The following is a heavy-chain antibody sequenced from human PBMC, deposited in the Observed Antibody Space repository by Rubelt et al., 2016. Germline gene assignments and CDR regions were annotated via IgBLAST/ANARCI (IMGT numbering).Heavy chain of an antibody. CDR3: AGEYCTNGVCHYNFDY. J-gene: IGHJ4*02. D-gene: IGHD2-8*01. Sequence: QVQLQESGPGLVKPSQTLSLTCTVSGGSINSGGYYWTWIRQHPGKGLEWIGYIYYSGITYYNPSLKSRVSISVDRSKNQFSLELSSVTAADTAMYYCAGEYCTNGVCHYNFDYWGQGTQVTVSS. V-gene: IGHV4-31*03. CDR1: GGSINSGGYY. CDR2: IYYSGIT.